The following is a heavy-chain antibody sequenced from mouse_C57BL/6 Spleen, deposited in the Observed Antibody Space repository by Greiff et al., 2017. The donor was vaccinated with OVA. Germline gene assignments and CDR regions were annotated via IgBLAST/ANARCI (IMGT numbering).Heavy chain of an antibody. D-gene: IGHD1-1*01. CDR3: ARRWLLPRDYAMDY. V-gene: IGHV1-54*01. CDR1: GYAFTNYL. CDR2: INPGSGGT. Sequence: VQLQQSGAELVRPGTSVKVSCKASGYAFTNYLIEWVKQRPGQGLEWIGVINPGSGGTNYNEKFKGKATLTADKSSSTAYMQLSSLTSEDSAVYFCARRWLLPRDYAMDYWGQGTSVIVSS. J-gene: IGHJ4*01.